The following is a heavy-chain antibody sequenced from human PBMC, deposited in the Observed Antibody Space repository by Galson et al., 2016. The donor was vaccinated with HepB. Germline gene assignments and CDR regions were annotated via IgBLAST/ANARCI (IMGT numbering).Heavy chain of an antibody. Sequence: SLRLSCAASGFTFSSYAMHWVRQGPGKGLEWVAVISYDEKNIYYRDYVKGRVSISRDNSKNTLYLQMTSLRVEDTAVYYCARNFNLERESTGRFPFDSWGRGTLASVSS. CDR3: ARNFNLERESTGRFPFDS. CDR2: ISYDEKNI. V-gene: IGHV3-30*04. CDR1: GFTFSSYA. D-gene: IGHD3-9*01. J-gene: IGHJ4*02.